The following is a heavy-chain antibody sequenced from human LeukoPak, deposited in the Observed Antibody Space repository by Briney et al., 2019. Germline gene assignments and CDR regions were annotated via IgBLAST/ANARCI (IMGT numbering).Heavy chain of an antibody. V-gene: IGHV3-23*01. CDR2: VSGSGDNT. D-gene: IGHD4-11*01. J-gene: IGHJ4*02. CDR3: ARWGNDYSQFDS. CDR1: GFTFNNYA. Sequence: GGSLRRSCASSGFTFNNYAMTWVRQAPGKGLEWVSVVSGSGDNTNYADSVKGRFTISRDNSKNTLFLQMNSLRTEDTAVYFCARWGNDYSQFDSWGQGTLVTVS.